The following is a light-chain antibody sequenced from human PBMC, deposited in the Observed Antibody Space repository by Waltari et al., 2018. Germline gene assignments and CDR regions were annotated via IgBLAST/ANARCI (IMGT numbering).Light chain of an antibody. CDR2: EVT. J-gene: IGLJ2*01. V-gene: IGLV2-23*02. Sequence: QSALTQPASVSGSPGQSITISCTGTSRDVGSYNFVSWYQQNPGKAPKIMIYEVTKRPSGVSNRFSGSKSGNTASLTISGRQADDEADYYCCSYAGSSTFLFGGGTKLTVL. CDR3: CSYAGSSTFL. CDR1: SRDVGSYNF.